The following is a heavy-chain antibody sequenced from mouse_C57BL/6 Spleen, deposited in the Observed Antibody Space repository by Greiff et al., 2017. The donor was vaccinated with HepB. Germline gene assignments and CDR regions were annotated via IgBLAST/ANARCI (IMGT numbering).Heavy chain of an antibody. D-gene: IGHD4-1*01. V-gene: IGHV3-5*01. CDR1: GISITTGNYR. Sequence: EVKLQESGPGLVKPSQTVFLTCTVTGISITTGNYRWSWIRQFPGNKLEWIGYIYYSGTITYNPSLTSRTTITRDTPKNQFFLEMNSLTAEDTATYYCARERGELDYAMDYWGQGTSVTVSS. J-gene: IGHJ4*01. CDR3: ARERGELDYAMDY. CDR2: IYYSGTI.